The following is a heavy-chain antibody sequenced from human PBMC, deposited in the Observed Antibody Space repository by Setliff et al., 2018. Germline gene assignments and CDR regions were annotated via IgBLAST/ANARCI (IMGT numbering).Heavy chain of an antibody. J-gene: IGHJ4*02. D-gene: IGHD5-12*01. Sequence: SETLSLTCGGYGGSISDYYWSWIRQPPGKGLEWIGEINHSGGTNYNPSLKSRVTISLDTSRNQVSLKLSSVTAADTAVYYCARLGYRGDLDYWGQGTLVTVSS. CDR2: INHSGGT. CDR3: ARLGYRGDLDY. CDR1: GGSISDYY. V-gene: IGHV4-34*01.